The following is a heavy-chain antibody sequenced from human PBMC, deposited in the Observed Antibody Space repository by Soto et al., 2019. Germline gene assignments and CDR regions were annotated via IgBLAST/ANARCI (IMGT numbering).Heavy chain of an antibody. D-gene: IGHD4-17*01. CDR3: AGAPFLVGDYGGYYYSVMEF. CDR2: SNHIGEG. CDR1: GGSFMAYD. Sequence: SVMQSPTCAVFGGSFMAYDLSWIRQSNGKGLEWIGESNHIGEGTYNPSLKSRVTISIDTPKNQSSLKLTSVTAADTAFFYCAGAPFLVGDYGGYYYSVMEFWVKRTTV. V-gene: IGHV4-34*01. J-gene: IGHJ6*04.